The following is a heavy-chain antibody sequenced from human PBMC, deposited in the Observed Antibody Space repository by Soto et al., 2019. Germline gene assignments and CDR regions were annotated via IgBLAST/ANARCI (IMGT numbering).Heavy chain of an antibody. CDR2: IIPIFGTA. Sequence: SVKVSCKASGGTFSSYAISWVRQAPGQGLEWMGGIIPIFGTANYAQKFQGRVTITADESTSTAYMELSSLRSADTAVYYCARAELGYSWFHKGRWFDPWGQGTLVTVSS. CDR1: GGTFSSYA. CDR3: ARAELGYSWFHKGRWFDP. V-gene: IGHV1-69*13. J-gene: IGHJ5*02. D-gene: IGHD3-10*01.